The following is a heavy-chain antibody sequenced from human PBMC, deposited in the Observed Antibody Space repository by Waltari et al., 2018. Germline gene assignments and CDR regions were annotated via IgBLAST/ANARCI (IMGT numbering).Heavy chain of an antibody. J-gene: IGHJ4*02. CDR2: ISSSSSYI. CDR1: GFTFSSYS. CDR3: ARSSGPLGYDITR. V-gene: IGHV3-21*01. Sequence: EVQLVESGGGLVKPGGSLRLSCAASGFTFSSYSMNWVRQAPGKGLGWVSSISSSSSYIYYADSVKGRFTISGDNAKNSLYLQMNSLRAEDTAVYYCARSSGPLGYDITRWGQGTLVTVSS. D-gene: IGHD3-22*01.